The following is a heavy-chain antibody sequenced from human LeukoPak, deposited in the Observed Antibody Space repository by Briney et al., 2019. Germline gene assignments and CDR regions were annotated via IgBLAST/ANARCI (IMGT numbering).Heavy chain of an antibody. CDR2: IYTSGST. D-gene: IGHD3-10*01. CDR1: GGSISSGSYY. CDR3: ARDREVYGSGSYYSHLDY. V-gene: IGHV4-61*02. J-gene: IGHJ4*02. Sequence: SETLSLTCTVSGGSISSGSYYWSWIRQPAWKGLEWIGRIYTSGSTNYNPSLKSRVTISIDTSKNQFSLKLSSVTAADTAVYYCARDREVYGSGSYYSHLDYWGQGTLVTVSS.